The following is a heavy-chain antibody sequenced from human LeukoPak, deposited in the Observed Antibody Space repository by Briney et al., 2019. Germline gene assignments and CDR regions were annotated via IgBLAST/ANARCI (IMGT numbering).Heavy chain of an antibody. CDR3: ARVTMVGGFDP. CDR2: IFYSGST. CDR1: SGSISTSNYY. J-gene: IGHJ5*02. Sequence: SETLSLTCTVSSGSISTSNYYWGWVRQPPGKALEWIGNIFYSGSTYYSPSLKSRVTISLDTSRNQFSLKLNSVTAADTAVYYCARVTMVGGFDPWGQGTLVTVSS. V-gene: IGHV4-39*07. D-gene: IGHD3-10*01.